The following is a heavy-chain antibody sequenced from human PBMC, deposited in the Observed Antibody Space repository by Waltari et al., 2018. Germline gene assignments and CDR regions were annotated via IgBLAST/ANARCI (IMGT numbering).Heavy chain of an antibody. CDR3: AGGIGNQYSGSSWYKVGPWFDP. V-gene: IGHV4-34*01. D-gene: IGHD6-13*01. CDR2: INHSGST. CDR1: GGSFSGYY. Sequence: QVQLQQWGAGLLKPSETLSLTCAVYGGSFSGYYWSWIRQPPGKGLEWVREINHSGSTHSTPALKSRVTRSVNTSKNQFSLKLSSVTAADTAVYYCAGGIGNQYSGSSWYKVGPWFDPWGQGTLVTVSS. J-gene: IGHJ5*02.